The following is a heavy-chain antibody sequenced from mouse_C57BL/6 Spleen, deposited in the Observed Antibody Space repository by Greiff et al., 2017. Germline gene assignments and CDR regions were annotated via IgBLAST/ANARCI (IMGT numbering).Heavy chain of an antibody. CDR2: ISDGGSYT. CDR1: GFTFSSYA. Sequence: VKVVESGGGLVKPGGSLKLSCAASGFTFSSYAMSWVRQTPEKRLEWVATISDGGSYTYYPDNVKGRFTISRDNAKNNLYLQMSHLKSEDTAMYYCARVYDYDGWFAYWGQGTLVTVSA. J-gene: IGHJ3*01. CDR3: ARVYDYDGWFAY. D-gene: IGHD2-4*01. V-gene: IGHV5-4*03.